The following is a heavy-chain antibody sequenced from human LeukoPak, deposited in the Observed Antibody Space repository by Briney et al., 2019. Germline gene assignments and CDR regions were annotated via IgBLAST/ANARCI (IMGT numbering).Heavy chain of an antibody. CDR2: INPSGGST. Sequence: ASVKVSCKASGYTFTSYYTHWVRQAPGQGLEWMGIINPSGGSTSYAQKFQGRVTMTRDTSTSTVYMELSSLRSEDTDVYYCARDGSNLGYYYDSSGYRHSSYNDAFDIWGQGTMVTVSS. D-gene: IGHD3-22*01. J-gene: IGHJ3*02. CDR3: ARDGSNLGYYYDSSGYRHSSYNDAFDI. CDR1: GYTFTSYY. V-gene: IGHV1-46*01.